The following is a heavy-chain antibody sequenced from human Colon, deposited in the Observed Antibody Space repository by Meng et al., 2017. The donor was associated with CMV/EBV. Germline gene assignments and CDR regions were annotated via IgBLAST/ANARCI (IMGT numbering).Heavy chain of an antibody. CDR1: GGSMNYFH. CDR3: ARDSRTHGPYYYHGVDV. J-gene: IGHJ6*02. V-gene: IGHV4-59*01. D-gene: IGHD2-2*01. CDR2: FYYTGTT. Sequence: SETLSLTCSVSGGSMNYFHWSWIRQAPGKGLEWIGSFYYTGTTNYNPSLESRVTISLDTSKNQFSLKLRSVTAADTAVYYCARDSRTHGPYYYHGVDVWGQGTTVTVSS.